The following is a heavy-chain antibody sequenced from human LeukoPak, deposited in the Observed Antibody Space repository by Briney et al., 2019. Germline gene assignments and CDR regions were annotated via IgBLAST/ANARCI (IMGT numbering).Heavy chain of an antibody. CDR2: IKSDGSST. V-gene: IGHV3-74*01. D-gene: IGHD1-26*01. CDR1: GFTFSRYW. Sequence: GGSLRLSCAASGFTFSRYWMHWVRHAPGKGLVWVSCIKSDGSSTSIADSAKGRFTISRDNDKNTVYLQMNSLRAEDTAVYYCVRDNRSYNFDYWGQGTLGTVSS. J-gene: IGHJ4*02. CDR3: VRDNRSYNFDY.